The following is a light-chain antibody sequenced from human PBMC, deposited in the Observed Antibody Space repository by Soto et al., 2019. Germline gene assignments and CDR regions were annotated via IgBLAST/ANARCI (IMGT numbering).Light chain of an antibody. V-gene: IGLV1-47*01. Sequence: QSVLTQPPSASGTPGQRVTISCSGSSSNIGSNYVYWYQQLPGTAPKLLIYRNNQRPSGVPDRFSGSKSGTSASLAISGLRSEDEADYYCAAWDDSLSGPGVFGVVTKLTV. CDR1: SSNIGSNY. CDR2: RNN. CDR3: AAWDDSLSGPGV. J-gene: IGLJ3*02.